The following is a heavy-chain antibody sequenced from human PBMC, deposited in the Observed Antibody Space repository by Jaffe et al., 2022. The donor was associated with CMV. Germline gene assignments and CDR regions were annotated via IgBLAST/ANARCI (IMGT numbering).Heavy chain of an antibody. J-gene: IGHJ6*03. D-gene: IGHD2-15*01. CDR3: ARRKGGSVSGYYYYYMDV. CDR1: GFTFSSYS. Sequence: EVQLVESGGGLVKPGGSLRLSCAASGFTFSSYSMNWVRQAPGKGLEWVSSISSSSSYIYYADSVKGRFTISRDNAKNSLYLQMNSLRAEDTAVYYCARRKGGSVSGYYYYYMDVWGKGTTVTVSS. CDR2: ISSSSSYI. V-gene: IGHV3-21*01.